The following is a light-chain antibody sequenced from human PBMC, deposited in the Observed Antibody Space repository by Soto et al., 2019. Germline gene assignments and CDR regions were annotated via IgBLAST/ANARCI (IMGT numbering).Light chain of an antibody. CDR3: QQYNSYSPT. CDR2: DAS. V-gene: IGKV1-5*01. Sequence: DIQMTQSPSNLSASVGDRVTITCRASQSISSWLAWYQQKPGKAPKLLIYDASSLESGVPSRFSGSGSGTEFTLTISSLQPDDFATYYCQQYNSYSPTFGQGTKVDIK. J-gene: IGKJ1*01. CDR1: QSISSW.